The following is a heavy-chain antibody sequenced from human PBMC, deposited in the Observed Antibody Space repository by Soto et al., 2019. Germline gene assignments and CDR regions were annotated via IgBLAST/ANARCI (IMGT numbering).Heavy chain of an antibody. V-gene: IGHV1-69*01. D-gene: IGHD3-16*02. CDR1: GSIFKNYS. J-gene: IGHJ4*02. CDR3: ARHLDDYVWGSYRH. CDR2: IIPVFGTP. Sequence: ASVKVSFKSSGSIFKNYSVTWLRQAPGQGLEWMGGIIPVFGTPYYSQKFRGRVTITADESTSTVYMELRSLTSEDTAVYYCARHLDDYVWGSYRHWGQGTLVTVSS.